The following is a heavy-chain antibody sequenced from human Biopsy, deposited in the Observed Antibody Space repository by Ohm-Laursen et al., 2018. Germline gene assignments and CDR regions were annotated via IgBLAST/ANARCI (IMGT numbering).Heavy chain of an antibody. CDR3: ARVLYYDSSGYFLDH. CDR2: VFWDDDK. CDR1: GFSLSTTGVG. J-gene: IGHJ4*02. D-gene: IGHD3-22*01. Sequence: TQTLTLTCAFSGFSLSTTGVGVTWIRQPPGKALECLAVVFWDDDKRYSPSLKNRVTITKDTSENQVVLTVTNMDPVDTATYYCARVLYYDSSGYFLDHWGQGTLVTVSS. V-gene: IGHV2-5*02.